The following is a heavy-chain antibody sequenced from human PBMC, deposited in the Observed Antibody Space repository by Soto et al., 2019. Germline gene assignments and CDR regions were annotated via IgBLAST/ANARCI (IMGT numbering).Heavy chain of an antibody. J-gene: IGHJ1*01. Sequence: QVQLVESGGGVVQPGRSLRLSCAASGFTLSSYGMHWVRQAPGTGLEWVAVISYDGIDKYYADSVKGRFTISRDNSNNTLYRHMDSVRAEETAVYYCAEGVVVATTYFQHWGLGTLVTVSS. D-gene: IGHD2-15*01. CDR2: ISYDGIDK. V-gene: IGHV3-30*18. CDR3: AEGVVVATTYFQH. CDR1: GFTLSSYG.